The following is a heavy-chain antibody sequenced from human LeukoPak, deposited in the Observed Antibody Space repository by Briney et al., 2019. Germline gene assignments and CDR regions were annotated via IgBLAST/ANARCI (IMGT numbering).Heavy chain of an antibody. V-gene: IGHV3-23*01. CDR2: ISGSGGST. CDR3: VKEPRIAGPTQFHY. Sequence: GGSLRLSCAASGFSFSSYAMSWVRQAPGKGLEWVSGISGSGGSTYHADSVKGRFTISRDNSKNTLYLQMNSLRADDTAVYYCVKEPRIAGPTQFHYWGQGTLVTVSS. CDR1: GFSFSSYA. D-gene: IGHD6-13*01. J-gene: IGHJ4*02.